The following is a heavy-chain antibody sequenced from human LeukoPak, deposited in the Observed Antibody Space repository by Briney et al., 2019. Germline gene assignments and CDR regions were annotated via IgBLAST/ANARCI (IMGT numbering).Heavy chain of an antibody. CDR3: ATGDGHKAFDY. D-gene: IGHD3-10*01. Sequence: SETLSLTCTVSGGSISSGGYYWSWIRQRPGKGLEWIGYIYYSGSTYYNPSLKSRVTISVDTSKNQFSLKLSSVTAADTAVYYCATGDGHKAFDYWGQGTLVTVSS. V-gene: IGHV4-31*03. CDR1: GGSISSGGYY. J-gene: IGHJ4*02. CDR2: IYYSGST.